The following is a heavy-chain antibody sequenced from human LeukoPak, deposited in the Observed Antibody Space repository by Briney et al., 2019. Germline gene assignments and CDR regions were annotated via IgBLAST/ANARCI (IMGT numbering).Heavy chain of an antibody. CDR2: IYYSGST. D-gene: IGHD3-10*01. CDR1: GGSISSYY. J-gene: IGHJ4*02. CDR3: ARHRGAGTQADY. Sequence: PSETLSLTCTVSGGSISSYYWSWIRQPPGKGLEWIGYIYYSGSTNYNPSLKSRVTISVDTSKNQFSLKLSSVTAADTAVYYCARHRGAGTQADYWGQGTLVIVSS. V-gene: IGHV4-59*08.